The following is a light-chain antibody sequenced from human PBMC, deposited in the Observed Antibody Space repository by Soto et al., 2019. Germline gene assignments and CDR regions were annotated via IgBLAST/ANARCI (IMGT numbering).Light chain of an antibody. Sequence: QSVLTQPASVSGSPGQSITISCTGSRSNIGGNTVNWYQHLPGTAPRLLVYKNTQRPSGVPDRFSASKSGTSASLAISGLQSEDEADYYCAAWDDSLNGPLFGGGTQLTVL. CDR2: KNT. J-gene: IGLJ2*01. CDR3: AAWDDSLNGPL. CDR1: RSNIGGNT. V-gene: IGLV1-44*01.